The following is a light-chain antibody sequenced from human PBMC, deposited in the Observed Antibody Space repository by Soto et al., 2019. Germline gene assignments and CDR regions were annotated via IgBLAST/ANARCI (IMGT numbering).Light chain of an antibody. Sequence: DIQMTQSPSSLSASVGDRVTITCQARQDISNYLNWYQQKPGKAPTLLIYDASNMETGVPSRFSGSGSGTDFTFTISSLQPADIATYYCQQYDNLPRYTFGQGTKLEIK. CDR1: QDISNY. V-gene: IGKV1-33*01. CDR2: DAS. J-gene: IGKJ2*01. CDR3: QQYDNLPRYT.